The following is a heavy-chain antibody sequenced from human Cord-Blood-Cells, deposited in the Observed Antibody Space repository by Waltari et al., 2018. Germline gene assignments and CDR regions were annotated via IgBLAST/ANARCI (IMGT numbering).Heavy chain of an antibody. CDR1: GFPFDDYA. CDR2: ISRNSGSR. CDR3: AKGKSGDRGSVDY. V-gene: IGHV3-9*01. D-gene: IGHD3-10*01. J-gene: IGHJ4*02. Sequence: EVQLVESGGGLVQPGRSLRLSCAASGFPFDDYAMHWVRQGPGKGLEWVSGISRNSGSRGYADSVKDRFTISRDNAKNSLYLQMNSLRAEDTALYYCAKGKSGDRGSVDYWGQGTLVTVSS.